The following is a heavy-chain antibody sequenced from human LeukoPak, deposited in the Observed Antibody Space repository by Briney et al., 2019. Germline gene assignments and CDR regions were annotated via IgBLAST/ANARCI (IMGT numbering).Heavy chain of an antibody. CDR3: ARGGMARDILTGYYNYYGMDV. CDR1: GGSISSGGYS. Sequence: SETLSLTCAVSGGSISSGGYSWSWIRQPPGKGLEWIGYIYHSGSTYYNPSLKSRVTISVDRSKNQFSLKLSSVTAADTAVYYCARGGMARDILTGYYNYYGMDVWGQGTTVTVSS. D-gene: IGHD3-9*01. CDR2: IYHSGST. J-gene: IGHJ6*02. V-gene: IGHV4-30-2*01.